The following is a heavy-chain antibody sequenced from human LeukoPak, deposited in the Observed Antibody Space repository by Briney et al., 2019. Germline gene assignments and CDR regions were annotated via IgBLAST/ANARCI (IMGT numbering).Heavy chain of an antibody. CDR2: INPNSGGT. CDR3: ARDLGYSGYDWLVSNSAGYYYYGMDV. J-gene: IGHJ6*02. Sequence: GASVKVSCKASGYTFTGYYMHWVRQAPGQGLEWMGRINPNSGGTNYAQKFQGRVTMTRDTSISTAYMELSRLRSDDTAVYYCARDLGYSGYDWLVSNSAGYYYYGMDVWGQGTTVTVSS. CDR1: GYTFTGYY. D-gene: IGHD5-12*01. V-gene: IGHV1-2*06.